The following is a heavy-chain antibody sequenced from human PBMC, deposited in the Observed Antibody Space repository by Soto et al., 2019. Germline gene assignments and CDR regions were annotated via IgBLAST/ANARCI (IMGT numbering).Heavy chain of an antibody. V-gene: IGHV1-2*02. CDR1: GYTFTGNY. J-gene: IGHJ6*02. CDR2: VNPENGGT. D-gene: IGHD3-3*01. CDR3: ARDPRPPSGWVGFSEYGMDF. Sequence: QVHLVQSGAEVKKPGASVKVSCKASGYTFTGNYIHWVRQAPGQGLEWMGWVNPENGGTPSAQKFHGGVTLTRDTSVTAAYMELTRLTSDGTAAYYCARDPRPPSGWVGFSEYGMDFWGRRNTVTVSS.